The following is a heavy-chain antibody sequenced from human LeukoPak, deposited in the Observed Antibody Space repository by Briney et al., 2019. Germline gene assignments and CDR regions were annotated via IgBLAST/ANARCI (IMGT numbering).Heavy chain of an antibody. Sequence: AASVKVSCKASGYTFTSYDINWVRQATGQGLEWMGWMNPNSGNTGYAQKFQGRVTMTRNTSISTAYMELSSLRSEDTAVYYCARKYYGSGSYPDYWGQGTLVTVSS. CDR3: ARKYYGSGSYPDY. D-gene: IGHD3-10*01. J-gene: IGHJ4*02. CDR1: GYTFTSYD. V-gene: IGHV1-8*01. CDR2: MNPNSGNT.